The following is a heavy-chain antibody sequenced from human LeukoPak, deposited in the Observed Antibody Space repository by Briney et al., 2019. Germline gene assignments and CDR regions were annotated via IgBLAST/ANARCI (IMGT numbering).Heavy chain of an antibody. J-gene: IGHJ4*02. CDR1: GFTVSSNY. V-gene: IGHV3-53*01. CDR2: IYSGGST. Sequence: GGSLRLSCAASGFTVSSNYMSWVRQAPGKGLEWVSVIYSGGSTYYADSVKGRFTISRDNSKNTLYLQMNSLRAEDTAVYYCARDGKIYGDHLDYWGQGTLVTVSS. CDR3: ARDGKIYGDHLDY. D-gene: IGHD4-17*01.